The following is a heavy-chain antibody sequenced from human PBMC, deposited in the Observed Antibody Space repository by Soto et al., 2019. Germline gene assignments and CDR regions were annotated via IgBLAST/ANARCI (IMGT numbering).Heavy chain of an antibody. J-gene: IGHJ4*02. V-gene: IGHV3-9*01. CDR3: AKDKFLAARHTFDY. CDR2: ISWNSGSI. Sequence: VQLVESGGGLVQPGRSLRLSCAASGFTFDDYAMHWVRQAPGKGLEWVSGISWNSGSIGYADSVKGRFTISRDNAKNSLYLQMNSLRAEDTALYYCAKDKFLAARHTFDYWGQGTLVTVSS. D-gene: IGHD6-6*01. CDR1: GFTFDDYA.